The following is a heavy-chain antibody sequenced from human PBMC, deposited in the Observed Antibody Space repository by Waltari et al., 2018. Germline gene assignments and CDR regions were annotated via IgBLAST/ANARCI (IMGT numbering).Heavy chain of an antibody. CDR2: ISSSGSTI. Sequence: EVQLVESGGGLVQPGGSLRLSCAASGFTFSSYEMNWFRQAPGKGREWVSYISSSGSTIYYADSVKGRFTISRDNAKNSLYLQMNSLRAEDTAVYYCARAWDYYDSSGYYGYYGMDVWGQGTTVTVSS. J-gene: IGHJ6*02. CDR3: ARAWDYYDSSGYYGYYGMDV. D-gene: IGHD3-22*01. V-gene: IGHV3-48*03. CDR1: GFTFSSYE.